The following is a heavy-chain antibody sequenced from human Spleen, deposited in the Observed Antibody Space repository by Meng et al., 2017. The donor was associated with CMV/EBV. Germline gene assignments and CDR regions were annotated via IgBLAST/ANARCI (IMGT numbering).Heavy chain of an antibody. CDR1: GFTFSNAW. V-gene: IGHV3-15*01. CDR2: IKSKTDGGTT. CDR3: TTIYIVVVPAAISGRYFDY. J-gene: IGHJ4*02. Sequence: SCAASGFTFSNAWMSWVRQAPGKGLEWVGRIKSKTDGGTTDYAAPVKGRFTISRDDSKNTLYLQMNSLKTEDTAVYYCTTIYIVVVPAAISGRYFDYWGQGTLVTVSS. D-gene: IGHD2-2*02.